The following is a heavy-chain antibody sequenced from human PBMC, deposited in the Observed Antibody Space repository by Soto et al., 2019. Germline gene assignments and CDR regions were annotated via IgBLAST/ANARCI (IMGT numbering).Heavy chain of an antibody. CDR3: ARSVGGSNVSFDY. V-gene: IGHV1-8*01. Sequence: QVQLVQSGAEVRTPGASVKVSCKASGYTFTSYDINWVRQATGQGPEWMGWMNPDSGNTGYVQKFQGRVTMTRNTAISTAYMELSSLRSEDTAVYYCARSVGGSNVSFDYWGQGTLVTVSS. CDR2: MNPDSGNT. CDR1: GYTFTSYD. D-gene: IGHD3-10*01. J-gene: IGHJ4*02.